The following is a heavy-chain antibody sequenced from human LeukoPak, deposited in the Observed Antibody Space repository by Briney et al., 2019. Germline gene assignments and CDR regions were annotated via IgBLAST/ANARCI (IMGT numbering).Heavy chain of an antibody. CDR1: GGSISSYY. D-gene: IGHD3-3*01. J-gene: IGHJ4*02. V-gene: IGHV4-59*01. Sequence: SETLSLTCTVSGGSISSYYWSWIRQPPGKGLEWIGYIYYSGSTNYNPSLKSRVTISVDTSKNQFSLKLSSVTAADTAVYYCARDFTYDFWSGYGYWGQGTLVTVSS. CDR2: IYYSGST. CDR3: ARDFTYDFWSGYGY.